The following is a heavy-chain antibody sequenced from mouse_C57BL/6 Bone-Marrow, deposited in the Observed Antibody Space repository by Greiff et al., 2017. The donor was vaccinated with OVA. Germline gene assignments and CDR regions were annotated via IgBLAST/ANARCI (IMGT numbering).Heavy chain of an antibody. CDR1: GFNIKDDY. Sequence: VQLQQSGAELVRPGASVTLSCTASGFNIKDDYMHWVKQRPEQGLEWIGWIDPENGDTEYASKFQGKATITADTSSNTAYLQLSSLTSEDTAVYYCTPSAQATAFDYWGQGTTLTVSS. D-gene: IGHD3-2*02. CDR3: TPSAQATAFDY. V-gene: IGHV14-4*01. CDR2: IDPENGDT. J-gene: IGHJ2*01.